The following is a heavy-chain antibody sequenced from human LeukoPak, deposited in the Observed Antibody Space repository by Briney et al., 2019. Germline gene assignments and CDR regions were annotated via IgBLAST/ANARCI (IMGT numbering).Heavy chain of an antibody. V-gene: IGHV3-21*01. CDR1: GFTFSTYT. D-gene: IGHD5-24*01. J-gene: IGHJ4*02. CDR2: ISTRSSYL. CDR3: ARRITPSDY. Sequence: GGSLRLSCAASGFTFSTYTMNWVRQAPGKGLQWVSSISTRSSYLYYADSVKGRFTISRDNAKNSLYLQMNSLRAEDTAVYYCARRITPSDYWGQGTLVTVSS.